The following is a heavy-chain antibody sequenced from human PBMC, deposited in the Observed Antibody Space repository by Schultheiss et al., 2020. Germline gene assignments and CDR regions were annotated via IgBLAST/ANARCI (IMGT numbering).Heavy chain of an antibody. Sequence: ASVKVSCKASGYTFTSYDINWVRQATGQGLEWMGWMNPNSGNTGYAQKFQGRVTITADKSTSTAYMELSSLRSEDTAVYYCASEIAVAGTYIWGQGTMVTVSS. CDR3: ASEIAVAGTYI. J-gene: IGHJ3*02. CDR1: GYTFTSYD. V-gene: IGHV1-8*01. CDR2: MNPNSGNT. D-gene: IGHD6-19*01.